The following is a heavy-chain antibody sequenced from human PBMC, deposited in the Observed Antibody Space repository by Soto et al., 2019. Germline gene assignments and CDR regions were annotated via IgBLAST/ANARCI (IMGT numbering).Heavy chain of an antibody. CDR3: AREKCSSTSCYADY. J-gene: IGHJ4*02. D-gene: IGHD2-2*01. CDR1: GGSFSGYY. Sequence: QVQLQQWGAGLLKPSETLSLTCAVYGGSFSGYYWSWIRQPPGKGLEWIGEINHSGSTNYNPSLKSLVTISVDTSKNQFSLKLSSVTAADTAVYYCAREKCSSTSCYADYWGQGTLVTVSS. CDR2: INHSGST. V-gene: IGHV4-34*01.